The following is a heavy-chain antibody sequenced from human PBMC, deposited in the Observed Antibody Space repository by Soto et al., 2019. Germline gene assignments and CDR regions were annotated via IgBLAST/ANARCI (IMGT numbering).Heavy chain of an antibody. D-gene: IGHD1-26*01. Sequence: QRLSCAVSGFTFSDYYMSWVRQAPGKGLEWVSYITSTSNEAHYADSVKGRFTISRDNAKNSLYLQMNSLRAEDTAVYYRARSGSYWPLDHWGQGTLVTVSS. V-gene: IGHV3-11*06. CDR2: ITSTSNEA. CDR1: GFTFSDYY. CDR3: ARSGSYWPLDH. J-gene: IGHJ4*02.